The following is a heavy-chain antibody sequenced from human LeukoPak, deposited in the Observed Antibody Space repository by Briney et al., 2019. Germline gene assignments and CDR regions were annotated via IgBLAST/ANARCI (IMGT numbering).Heavy chain of an antibody. CDR3: ARDQERDAFDI. D-gene: IGHD5-24*01. J-gene: IGHJ3*02. Sequence: GGSLRLSCAASGFTFSDHYMSWIRQAPGKGLEWVSYISSSGSTIYYADSVKGRFTISRDNAKNSLYLQMNSLRAEDTAVYYCARDQERDAFDIWGQGTMVTVSS. V-gene: IGHV3-11*04. CDR1: GFTFSDHY. CDR2: ISSSGSTI.